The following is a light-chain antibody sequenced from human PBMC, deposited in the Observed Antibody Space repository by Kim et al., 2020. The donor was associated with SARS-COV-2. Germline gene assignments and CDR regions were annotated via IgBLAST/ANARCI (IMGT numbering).Light chain of an antibody. CDR1: SIRGIY. J-gene: IGLJ2*01. CDR2: GKN. Sequence: PFVHTSRIVCHGDSIRGIYATWCQLKPEQAPILIIYGKNNQPSGVPIRFSGSSSGNTASLTITGTQSGDEAGYYCNSRNSNDNVVFGGRTKLTVL. V-gene: IGLV3-19*01. CDR3: NSRNSNDNVV.